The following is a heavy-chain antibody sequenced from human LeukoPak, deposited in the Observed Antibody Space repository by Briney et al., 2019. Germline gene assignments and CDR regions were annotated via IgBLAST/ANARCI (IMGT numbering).Heavy chain of an antibody. CDR1: GFTFSDYT. Sequence: GGSLRLSCAASGFTFSDYTMNWVRLAPGKGLEWVSSISGSSNYIYYADSVKGRFTISRGNAKNSLYLQMNSLRVEDTAVYYCARDESGDNDAFDIWGQGTMVTVSS. D-gene: IGHD2-21*01. V-gene: IGHV3-21*01. CDR2: ISGSSNYI. CDR3: ARDESGDNDAFDI. J-gene: IGHJ3*02.